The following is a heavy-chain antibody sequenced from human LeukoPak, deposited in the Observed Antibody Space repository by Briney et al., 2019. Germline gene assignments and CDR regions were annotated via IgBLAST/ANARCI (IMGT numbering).Heavy chain of an antibody. Sequence: PSETLSLTCAVYSGSFSGYYWSWIRQPPGKGREWIGEIDHSGSTNYNPSLKSRLTISLDTSKNQFSLKLSSVTAADTAVYYCARDGSGSYGPKPIDYWGQGTLVTVSS. D-gene: IGHD3-10*01. V-gene: IGHV4-34*01. CDR3: ARDGSGSYGPKPIDY. J-gene: IGHJ4*02. CDR1: SGSFSGYY. CDR2: IDHSGST.